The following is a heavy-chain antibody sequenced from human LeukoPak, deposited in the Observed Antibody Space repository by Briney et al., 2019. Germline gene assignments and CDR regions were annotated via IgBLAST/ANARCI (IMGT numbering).Heavy chain of an antibody. CDR3: AKGGHFSFFDV. Sequence: GGSLRLSYAGSGFTFDNYGMHWVRQAPGKGLEWVTFIRFDGTNKYYADSVKGRFTISRDNSKNTHYLQMNSLRLEDTALYYCAKGGHFSFFDVWGRGTLVTVSS. CDR2: IRFDGTNK. J-gene: IGHJ2*01. CDR1: GFTFDNYG. V-gene: IGHV3-30*02.